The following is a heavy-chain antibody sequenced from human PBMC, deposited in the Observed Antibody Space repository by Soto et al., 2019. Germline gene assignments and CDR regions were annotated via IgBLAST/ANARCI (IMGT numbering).Heavy chain of an antibody. CDR1: GYTFTKFD. V-gene: IGHV1-8*01. D-gene: IGHD4-17*01. J-gene: IGHJ5*02. CDR3: VRGDYGDYSHWFDP. CDR2: INPNSGNT. Sequence: QVQLVQSGAEVKKPGASVRVSCKASGYTFTKFDINWVRQAPGQRLEWMGWINPNSGNTDYAQKFQGRVTMTTNTSITTAYMELSTLRSEDTAVYYCVRGDYGDYSHWFDPWGQGPLFTVSS.